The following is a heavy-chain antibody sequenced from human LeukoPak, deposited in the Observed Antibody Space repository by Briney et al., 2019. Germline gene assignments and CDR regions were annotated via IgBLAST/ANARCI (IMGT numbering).Heavy chain of an antibody. D-gene: IGHD5-24*01. V-gene: IGHV3-9*01. CDR2: ISWNSGSI. CDR1: GFTFDDYA. CDR3: AKGSTARENAFDI. J-gene: IGHJ3*02. Sequence: PGGSLRLSCAASGFTFDDYAMHWVRQAPGKGLEWVSGISWNSGSIGYADSVKGRFTISRDNAKNSLYLQMNSLRAEDTALYYCAKGSTARENAFDIWGQGTMVTVSS.